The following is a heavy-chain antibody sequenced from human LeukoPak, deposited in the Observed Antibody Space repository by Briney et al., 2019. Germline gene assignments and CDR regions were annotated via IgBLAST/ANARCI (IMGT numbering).Heavy chain of an antibody. V-gene: IGHV1-24*01. CDR3: ARDTYYYDSSGVGRPYFDY. D-gene: IGHD3-22*01. Sequence: ASVKVSCKVSGYTLTELSMHWVRQAPGKGLEWMGGFDPEDGETIYAQKFQGRVTMTRNTSISTAYMELSSLRSEDTAVYYCARDTYYYDSSGVGRPYFDYWGQGTLVTVSS. J-gene: IGHJ4*02. CDR1: GYTLTELS. CDR2: FDPEDGET.